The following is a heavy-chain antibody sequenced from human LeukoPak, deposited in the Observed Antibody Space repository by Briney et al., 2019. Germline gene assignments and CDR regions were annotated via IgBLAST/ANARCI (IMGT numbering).Heavy chain of an antibody. CDR2: FYHSWST. V-gene: IGHV4-38-2*02. CDR1: GYSISSCYY. D-gene: IGHD3-16*02. Sequence: SETLSLTCTVSGYSISSCYYWGWIRQPPGKGPEWIGNFYHSWSTHYKPSLKSRVTLSVDRSKHELSLRLTSVTAADTGVYYCARADYVWGNYRFDYWGQGTLVTVSS. J-gene: IGHJ4*02. CDR3: ARADYVWGNYRFDY.